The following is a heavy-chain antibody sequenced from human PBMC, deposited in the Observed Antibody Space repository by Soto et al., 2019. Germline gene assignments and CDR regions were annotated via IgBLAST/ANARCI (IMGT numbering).Heavy chain of an antibody. V-gene: IGHV5-51*01. Sequence: GESLKISCKGSGYSFTTYWIGWVRQMSGKGLEWMGIIYPGDSDTRYSPSFQGQVTISADDSITTAYLQWSTLKASDTAIYYCARARYSTSPMDVWGQGTTVTVSS. J-gene: IGHJ6*02. D-gene: IGHD2-2*01. CDR3: ARARYSTSPMDV. CDR2: IYPGDSDT. CDR1: GYSFTTYW.